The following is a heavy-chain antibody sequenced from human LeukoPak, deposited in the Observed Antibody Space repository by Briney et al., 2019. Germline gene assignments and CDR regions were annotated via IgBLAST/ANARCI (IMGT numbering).Heavy chain of an antibody. CDR1: GFTFSSYD. CDR3: AKDVSSSSPADAFDI. Sequence: GGSLRLSCAASGFTFSSYDMSWVRQAPGKGLEWVSAISGSGGSTYYADSXKGRFTISRDNSKNTLYLQMNSLRAEDTAVYYXAKDVSSSSPADAFDIWGQGTMVTVSS. CDR2: ISGSGGST. J-gene: IGHJ3*02. D-gene: IGHD6-6*01. V-gene: IGHV3-23*01.